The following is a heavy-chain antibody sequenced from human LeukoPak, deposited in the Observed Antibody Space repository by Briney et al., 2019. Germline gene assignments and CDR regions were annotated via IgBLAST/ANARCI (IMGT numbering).Heavy chain of an antibody. CDR2: ISYSSTYI. CDR3: ASGIYYASVHTWSPV. V-gene: IGHV3-21*01. CDR1: GFTFSSYS. Sequence: GGSLRLSCAASGFTFSSYSMNWVRQAPGKGLEWVSSISYSSTYIYYTDSVKGRFTISRADASNSLDLQMNSLRAEDTAVYYCASGIYYASVHTWSPVWGQGTLVTVSS. J-gene: IGHJ4*02. D-gene: IGHD3-10*01.